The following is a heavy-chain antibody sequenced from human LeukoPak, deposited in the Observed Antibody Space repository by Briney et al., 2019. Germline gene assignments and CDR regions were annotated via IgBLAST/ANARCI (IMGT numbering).Heavy chain of an antibody. V-gene: IGHV4-34*01. CDR3: ARGFGSGSYYYYYYGMDV. Sequence: SETLSLTCAVYGGSFSGYYWSWIRQPPGKGLAWIGEINHSGSTNYNPSLKSRVTISVDTSKNQFSLKLSSVTAADTAVYYCARGFGSGSYYYYYYGMDVWGQGTTVTVSS. CDR2: INHSGST. D-gene: IGHD3-3*01. J-gene: IGHJ6*02. CDR1: GGSFSGYY.